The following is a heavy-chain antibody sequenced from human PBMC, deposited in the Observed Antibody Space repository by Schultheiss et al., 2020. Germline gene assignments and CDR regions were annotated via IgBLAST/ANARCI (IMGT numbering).Heavy chain of an antibody. CDR3: ARQPYSNWYFDL. J-gene: IGHJ2*01. D-gene: IGHD4-11*01. Sequence: TLSLTCAVYGGSFSGYYWGWIRQPPGKGLEWIGYIYYSGSTNYNPSLKSRVTISVDTSKNQFSLKLSSVTAADTAVYYCARQPYSNWYFDLWGRGTLVTVSS. V-gene: IGHV4-59*01. CDR2: IYYSGST. CDR1: GGSFSGYY.